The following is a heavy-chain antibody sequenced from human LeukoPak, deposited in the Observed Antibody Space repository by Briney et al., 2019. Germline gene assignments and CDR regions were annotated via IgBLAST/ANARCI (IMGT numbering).Heavy chain of an antibody. CDR3: AKGRRDSGWYLYY. J-gene: IGHJ4*02. CDR1: GFTFSSYG. V-gene: IGHV3-30*18. D-gene: IGHD6-19*01. Sequence: GGSLRLSCAASGFTFSSYGMHWVRQAPGKGLEWVAVISYDGSNKYYADSVKGRFTISRDNSKNTLYLQMNSLRAEDTAVYYCAKGRRDSGWYLYYWGQGTLVTVSS. CDR2: ISYDGSNK.